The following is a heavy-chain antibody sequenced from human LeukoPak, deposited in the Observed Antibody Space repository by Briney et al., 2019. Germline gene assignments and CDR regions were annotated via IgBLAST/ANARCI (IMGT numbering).Heavy chain of an antibody. Sequence: PSQTLSLTCTVSGGSISSGGYFWSWIRQHPGKGLEWIGYIHYSGSTYYNPSLKSRVIVSVDTSKSQFSLKLSSLTAADTAVYYCARDNVASSGRSGTFDYWGQGTLVTVSS. CDR1: GGSISSGGYF. CDR3: ARDNVASSGRSGTFDY. V-gene: IGHV4-31*03. D-gene: IGHD2-15*01. CDR2: IHYSGST. J-gene: IGHJ4*02.